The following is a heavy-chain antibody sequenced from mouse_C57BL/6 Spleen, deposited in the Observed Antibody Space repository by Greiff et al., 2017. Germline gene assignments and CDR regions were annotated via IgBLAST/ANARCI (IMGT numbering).Heavy chain of an antibody. Sequence: EVMLVESGGGLVKPGGSLKLSCAASGFTFSDYGMHWVRQAPEKGLEWVAYISSGSSTIYYADTVKGRFTIARDNAKNTLCLQMTSLRSEDTAMYYCAREDYWYFDVWGTGTTVTVSS. CDR2: ISSGSSTI. CDR3: AREDYWYFDV. CDR1: GFTFSDYG. J-gene: IGHJ1*03. V-gene: IGHV5-17*01.